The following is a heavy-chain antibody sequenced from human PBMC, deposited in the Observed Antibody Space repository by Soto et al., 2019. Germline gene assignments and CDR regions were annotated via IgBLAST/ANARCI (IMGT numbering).Heavy chain of an antibody. CDR3: ARDRRDIAAAGPPGRYYYGMDV. V-gene: IGHV3-23*01. CDR1: GFTFSSYA. D-gene: IGHD6-13*01. CDR2: ISGSGGST. J-gene: IGHJ6*02. Sequence: EVQLLESGGGLVQPGGSLRLSCAASGFTFSSYAMSWVRQAPGKGLEWVSAISGSGGSTYYADSVKGRFTISRDNSKNTLYLQMNSLRAEDTAVYYCARDRRDIAAAGPPGRYYYGMDVWGQGTTVTVSS.